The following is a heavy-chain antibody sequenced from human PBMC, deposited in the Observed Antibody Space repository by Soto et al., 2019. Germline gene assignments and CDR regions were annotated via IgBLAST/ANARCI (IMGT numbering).Heavy chain of an antibody. Sequence: PSETLSLTCAVYGGSFSGYYWSWICQRPGKGLEWIREINHSGSTNYNPSLKSRVTISVDTSKNQFSLKLSSVTAADTAVYYCARGPITTNPRFDPWGQGTLVTVSS. D-gene: IGHD3-22*01. CDR3: ARGPITTNPRFDP. CDR1: GGSFSGYY. V-gene: IGHV4-34*01. J-gene: IGHJ5*02. CDR2: INHSGST.